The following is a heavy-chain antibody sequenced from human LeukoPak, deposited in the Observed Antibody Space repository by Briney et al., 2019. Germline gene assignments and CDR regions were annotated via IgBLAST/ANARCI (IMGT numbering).Heavy chain of an antibody. CDR2: INHSGST. D-gene: IGHD2-2*01. CDR1: GGSFSGYY. CDR3: ARGDRSQLNLDY. Sequence: SETLSLTCAVYGGSFSGYYWSWIRQPPGKGLEWIGEINHSGSTNYNPSLKSRVTISVDTSKNQFSLKLSSVTAADTAVYYCARGDRSQLNLDYWGQGTLVTVSS. J-gene: IGHJ4*02. V-gene: IGHV4-34*01.